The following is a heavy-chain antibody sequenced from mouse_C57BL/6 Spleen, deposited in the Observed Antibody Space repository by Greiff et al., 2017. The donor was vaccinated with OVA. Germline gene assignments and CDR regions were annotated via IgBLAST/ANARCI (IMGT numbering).Heavy chain of an antibody. Sequence: VQLQQPGAELVKPGASVKMSCKASGYTFTSYWITWVKQRPGQGLEWIGDIYPGSGSTNYNEKFKSKATLTVDTSSSTAYMQLSSLTSEDSAVYYCARLGYYGSSPGCFAYWGQGTLVTVSA. J-gene: IGHJ3*01. CDR3: ARLGYYGSSPGCFAY. D-gene: IGHD1-1*01. CDR1: GYTFTSYW. V-gene: IGHV1-55*01. CDR2: IYPGSGST.